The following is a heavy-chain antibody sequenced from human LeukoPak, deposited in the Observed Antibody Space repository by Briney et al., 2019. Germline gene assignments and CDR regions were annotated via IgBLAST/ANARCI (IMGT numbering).Heavy chain of an antibody. J-gene: IGHJ5*02. CDR3: AKDAWSGYYTEGYNWFDP. V-gene: IGHV3-33*06. Sequence: GGSLRLSCAASGFTFSSYGMHWVRQAPGKGLEWGAVIWYDGSNKYYADSVKGRFIISRDNSKNTLYLQMNSLRAEDTAVYYCAKDAWSGYYTEGYNWFDPWGQGTLVTVSS. CDR1: GFTFSSYG. D-gene: IGHD3-3*01. CDR2: IWYDGSNK.